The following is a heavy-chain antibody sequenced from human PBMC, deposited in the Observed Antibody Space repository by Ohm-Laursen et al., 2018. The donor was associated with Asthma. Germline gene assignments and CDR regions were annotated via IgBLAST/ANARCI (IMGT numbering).Heavy chain of an antibody. CDR2: INHSGST. V-gene: IGHV4-34*01. Sequence: PSETLSLTCAVYGGPFSGYYWSWIRQPPGKGLEWIGEINHSGSTNYNPSLQSRVTISGDTSKNQFSLKLSSVTAADTAVYYCARGGDIVVVPAGLDYWGQGTLVTVSS. J-gene: IGHJ4*02. CDR1: GGPFSGYY. D-gene: IGHD2-2*01. CDR3: ARGGDIVVVPAGLDY.